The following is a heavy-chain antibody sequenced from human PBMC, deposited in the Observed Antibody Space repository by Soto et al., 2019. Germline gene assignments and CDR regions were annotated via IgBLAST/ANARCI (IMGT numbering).Heavy chain of an antibody. Sequence: GGSLRLSCAASGFTFGDYTMHWVRQAPGKGLEWVSLISWDGGSTYYADSVKGRFTISRDNSKNSLYLQMNSLRTEDTALYYCAKDTMALSHYGMDVWGQGTTVTVSS. CDR1: GFTFGDYT. V-gene: IGHV3-43*01. D-gene: IGHD3-10*01. CDR2: ISWDGGST. CDR3: AKDTMALSHYGMDV. J-gene: IGHJ6*02.